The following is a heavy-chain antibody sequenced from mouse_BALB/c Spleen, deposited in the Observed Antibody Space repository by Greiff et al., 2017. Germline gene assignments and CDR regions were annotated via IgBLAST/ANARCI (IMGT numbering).Heavy chain of an antibody. Sequence: EVQRVESGGDLVKPGGSLKLSCAASGFTFSSYGMSWVRQTPDKRLEWVATISSGGSYTYYPDSVKGRFTISRDNAKNTLYLQMSSLKSEDTAMYYCAKRVRQGYFDYWGQGTTLTVSS. CDR1: GFTFSSYG. V-gene: IGHV5-6*01. J-gene: IGHJ2*01. D-gene: IGHD2-14*01. CDR2: ISSGGSYT. CDR3: AKRVRQGYFDY.